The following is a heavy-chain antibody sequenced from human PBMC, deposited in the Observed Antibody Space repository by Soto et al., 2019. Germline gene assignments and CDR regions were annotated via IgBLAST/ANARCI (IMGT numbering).Heavy chain of an antibody. D-gene: IGHD6-13*01. Sequence: GGSLRLSCAASGFTVSSNYMSWVRQAPGKGLEWVSVIYSGGSTYYADSVKGRFTISRDNSKNTLYLQMNSLRAEDTAVYYCARDRGYSSSWRDAFDIWGQGTMVTVSS. CDR2: IYSGGST. V-gene: IGHV3-53*01. CDR3: ARDRGYSSSWRDAFDI. CDR1: GFTVSSNY. J-gene: IGHJ3*02.